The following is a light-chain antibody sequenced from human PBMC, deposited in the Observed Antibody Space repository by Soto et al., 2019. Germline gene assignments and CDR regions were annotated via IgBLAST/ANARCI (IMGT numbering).Light chain of an antibody. CDR2: STD. J-gene: IGLJ7*01. V-gene: IGLV1-44*01. Sequence: QSVLTQSPSASGTPGQRVTISCSGSSSNIGSNTVNWYQQIPGTAPKLLIYSTDQRPSGVPDRFSGSKSGTSASLAISGLQSEDEADYYCAAWDDNLNGPVFGGGTQLTVL. CDR3: AAWDDNLNGPV. CDR1: SSNIGSNT.